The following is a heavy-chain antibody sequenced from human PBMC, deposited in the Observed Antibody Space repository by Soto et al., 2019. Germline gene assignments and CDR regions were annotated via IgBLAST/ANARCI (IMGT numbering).Heavy chain of an antibody. D-gene: IGHD2-21*02. V-gene: IGHV4-59*08. Sequence: SETLSLTCTVSGGSISSYYWSWFRQPPGKGLEWIGYIYYTGTTTYHPSLKSRVTISIDTSRNQFSLKLNSVTAADTAVYYCARLGGYYQAFDQWGQGSLVTVSS. CDR3: ARLGGYYQAFDQ. J-gene: IGHJ4*02. CDR2: IYYTGTT. CDR1: GGSISSYY.